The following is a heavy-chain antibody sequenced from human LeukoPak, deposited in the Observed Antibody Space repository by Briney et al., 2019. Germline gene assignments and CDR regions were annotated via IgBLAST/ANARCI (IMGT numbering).Heavy chain of an antibody. Sequence: SETLSLTCAVFGGSFSSYFWSWIRQSPGKGLEWIGEINHSGSTNYNPSLKSRVTISLGTSKNQFSLRLSSVTAADTAVYYCARPNYVWGFPPQVVVVDIWGQGTMVTVSS. CDR3: ARPNYVWGFPPQVVVVDI. CDR2: INHSGST. J-gene: IGHJ3*02. CDR1: GGSFSSYF. V-gene: IGHV4-34*01. D-gene: IGHD3-16*01.